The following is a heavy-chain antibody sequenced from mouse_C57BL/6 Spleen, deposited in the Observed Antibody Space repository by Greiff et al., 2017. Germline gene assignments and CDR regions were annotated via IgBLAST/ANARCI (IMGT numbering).Heavy chain of an antibody. D-gene: IGHD1-1*01. CDR3: ARRGYYGSSRYFDV. V-gene: IGHV1-69*01. J-gene: IGHJ1*03. Sequence: VQLQQPGAELVMPGASVKLSCKASGYTFTSYWMHWVKQGPGQGLEWIGEIDPSDSYTNYNQKFKGKSTLTVDKSSSTAYMQLSSLTSEDSAVYYCARRGYYGSSRYFDVWGTGTTVTVSS. CDR1: GYTFTSYW. CDR2: IDPSDSYT.